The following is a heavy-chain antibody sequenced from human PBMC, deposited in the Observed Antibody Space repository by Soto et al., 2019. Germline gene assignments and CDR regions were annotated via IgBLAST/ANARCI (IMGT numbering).Heavy chain of an antibody. CDR3: LSSSCGDVRNN. D-gene: IGHD2-21*02. Sequence: EVQLVESGGGLVQPGGSLRLSCAASGFTFSSYWMHWVRQPPGKGLVWVSRINSVGSSTSYAESVKGRFTISRDNAKNTLFMTMNSLGDEDMAVYYCLSSSCGDVRNNWGQGPLVTVSS. V-gene: IGHV3-74*01. J-gene: IGHJ1*01. CDR1: GFTFSSYW. CDR2: INSVGSST.